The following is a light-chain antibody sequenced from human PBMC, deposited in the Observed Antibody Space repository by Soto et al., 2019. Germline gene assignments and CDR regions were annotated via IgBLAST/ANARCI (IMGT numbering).Light chain of an antibody. J-gene: IGKJ2*01. V-gene: IGKV3-20*01. CDR3: QQYSSLYT. Sequence: EIGLTQSPGTLSLAPGERVTLSCRASQSINNNYLAWYQHKPGQAPRLIVYGASARATGIPDRFSGSGSGTDFTLTISRLEPEDFAVYYCQQYSSLYTFGQGTKLEIK. CDR1: QSINNNY. CDR2: GAS.